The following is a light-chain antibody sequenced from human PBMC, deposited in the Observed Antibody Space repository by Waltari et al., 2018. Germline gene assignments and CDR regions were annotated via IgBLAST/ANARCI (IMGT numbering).Light chain of an antibody. J-gene: IGLJ2*01. Sequence: SYVLTQPPSVSVAPGQTARSPCGGNKIGRRTVHWYQQRPGQAPVLVGYDDTDRPSGIPERFSGSNSGDTATLTISRVEAGDEADYYCHVWDSSSDPVVFGGGTKLTVL. CDR2: DDT. CDR3: HVWDSSSDPVV. CDR1: KIGRRT. V-gene: IGLV3-21*02.